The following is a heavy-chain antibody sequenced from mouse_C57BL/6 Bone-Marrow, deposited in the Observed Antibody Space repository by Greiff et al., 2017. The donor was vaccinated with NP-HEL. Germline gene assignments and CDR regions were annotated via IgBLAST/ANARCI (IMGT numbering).Heavy chain of an antibody. CDR1: GYTFTDYE. J-gene: IGHJ3*01. Sequence: VQLQQSGAELVRPGASVTLSCKASGYTFTDYEMHWVKQTPVHGLEWIGAIDPETGGTAYNQKFKGKAILTADKSSSTAYMELRSLTSEDSAVYYCTRREGQYYGSSWGFAYWGQGTLVTVSA. CDR2: IDPETGGT. CDR3: TRREGQYYGSSWGFAY. D-gene: IGHD1-1*01. V-gene: IGHV1-15*01.